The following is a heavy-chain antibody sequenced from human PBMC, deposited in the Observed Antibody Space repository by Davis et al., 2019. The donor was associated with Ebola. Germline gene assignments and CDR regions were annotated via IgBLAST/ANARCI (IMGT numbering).Heavy chain of an antibody. CDR3: ARLHPVGYYYGMDV. CDR2: INHSGST. V-gene: IGHV4-34*01. J-gene: IGHJ6*02. Sequence: PSETLSLTCAVYGGSFSGYYWSWIRQPPGKGLEWIGEINHSGSTNYNPSLKSRVTISVDTSKNQFSLKLSSVTAADTAVYYCARLHPVGYYYGMDVWGQGTTVTVSS. D-gene: IGHD3-10*01. CDR1: GGSFSGYY.